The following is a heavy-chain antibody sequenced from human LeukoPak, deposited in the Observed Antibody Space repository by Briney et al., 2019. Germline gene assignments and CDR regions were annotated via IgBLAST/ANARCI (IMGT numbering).Heavy chain of an antibody. CDR1: GGSISSYY. CDR3: ARVRDGYRHAGASWYFDL. J-gene: IGHJ2*01. D-gene: IGHD5-24*01. V-gene: IGHV4-59*01. Sequence: PSETLSLTCTVSGGSISSYYWSWLRQPPGKGLEGIGYIYYSGSTNYNPSLKSRVTISVDTSKNQFSLKLSSVTAADTAVYYCARVRDGYRHAGASWYFDLWGRGTLVTVSS. CDR2: IYYSGST.